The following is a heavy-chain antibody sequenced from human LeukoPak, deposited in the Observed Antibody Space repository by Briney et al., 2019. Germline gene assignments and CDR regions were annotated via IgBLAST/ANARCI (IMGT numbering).Heavy chain of an antibody. J-gene: IGHJ6*03. CDR2: IYYSGST. V-gene: IGHV4-59*01. CDR1: GGSISSYY. Sequence: SETLSLTRTVSGGSISSYYWSWIRQPPGKGLEWIGYIYYSGSTNYNPSLKSRVTISVDTSKNQFSLKLSSVTAADTAVYYCARGGLQWDYYYYYYMDVWGKGTTVTVSS. CDR3: ARGGLQWDYYYYYYMDV. D-gene: IGHD4-11*01.